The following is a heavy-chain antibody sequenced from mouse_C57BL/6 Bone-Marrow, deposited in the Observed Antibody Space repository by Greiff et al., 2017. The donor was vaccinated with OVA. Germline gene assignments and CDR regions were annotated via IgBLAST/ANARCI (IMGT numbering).Heavy chain of an antibody. Sequence: VQLQQSGPELVKPGASVKISCKASGYTFTDYYMNWVKQSHGKSLEWIGDINPNNGGTSYNQKFKGKATLTVDKSSSTAYMELRSLTSEDSAVYYCARLDGYFAWFAYWGQGTLVTVSA. CDR1: GYTFTDYY. CDR3: ARLDGYFAWFAY. D-gene: IGHD2-3*01. V-gene: IGHV1-26*01. CDR2: INPNNGGT. J-gene: IGHJ3*01.